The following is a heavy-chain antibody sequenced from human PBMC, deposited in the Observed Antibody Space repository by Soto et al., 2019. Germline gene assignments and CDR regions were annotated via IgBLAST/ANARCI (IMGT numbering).Heavy chain of an antibody. J-gene: IGHJ4*02. CDR1: GYTFTSYA. CDR2: ISAYNGNT. CDR3: ARDAAVGLFDY. V-gene: IGHV1-18*01. D-gene: IGHD1-26*01. Sequence: ASVKVSCKASGYTFTSYAMYWVRQAPGQRLEWMGWISAYNGNTNYAQKFQGRVTMTTDTSTSTAYMELRSLRSDDTAVYYCARDAAVGLFDYWGQGTLVTVSS.